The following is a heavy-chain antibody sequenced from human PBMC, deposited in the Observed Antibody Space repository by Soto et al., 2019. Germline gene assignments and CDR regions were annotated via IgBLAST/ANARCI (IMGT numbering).Heavy chain of an antibody. CDR1: GFTFSGSA. CDR2: IRSKANSYAT. D-gene: IGHD2-2*01. Sequence: GGTLRLSCPASGFTFSGSAMHWVRQASGKGLEWVGRIRSKANSYATAYAASVKGRFTISRDDPKNTAYLQMNSLKTGDTAVYYCTRRVDIVVVPAAMAPGYYYMHVWGKGTTVTAP. CDR3: TRRVDIVVVPAAMAPGYYYMHV. J-gene: IGHJ6*03. V-gene: IGHV3-73*01.